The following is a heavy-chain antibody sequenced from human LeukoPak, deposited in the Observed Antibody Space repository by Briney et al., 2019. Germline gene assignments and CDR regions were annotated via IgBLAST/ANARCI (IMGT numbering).Heavy chain of an antibody. CDR3: ARDAYYYDSSGYYLLDY. CDR2: IYTSGDT. D-gene: IGHD3-22*01. Sequence: SETLSLTCTVSGGSINNYYWSWIRQPAGKGLERIGRIYTSGDTYYNPSLNSRVTMSVDTSKNLFSLNLSSVTAADTAVYYCARDAYYYDSSGYYLLDYWGQGTLVTVSS. V-gene: IGHV4-4*07. J-gene: IGHJ4*02. CDR1: GGSINNYY.